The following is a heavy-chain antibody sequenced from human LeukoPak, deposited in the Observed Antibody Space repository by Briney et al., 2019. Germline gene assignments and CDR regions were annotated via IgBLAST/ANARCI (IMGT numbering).Heavy chain of an antibody. Sequence: QSGGSLRLSCAASGFTFSSYAMHWVRQAPGKGLEWVAVISYDGSNKYYADSVKGRFTISRDNSKNTLYLQMNSLRAEDTAVYYCAREDTAMPLGDWGQGTLVTVSS. J-gene: IGHJ4*02. CDR2: ISYDGSNK. V-gene: IGHV3-30-3*01. D-gene: IGHD5-18*01. CDR1: GFTFSSYA. CDR3: AREDTAMPLGD.